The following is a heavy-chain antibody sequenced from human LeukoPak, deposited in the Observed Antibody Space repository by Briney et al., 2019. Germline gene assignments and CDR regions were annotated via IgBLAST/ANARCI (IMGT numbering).Heavy chain of an antibody. CDR3: ARGAYCGGDCYLDY. J-gene: IGHJ4*02. CDR1: GGSISSGSYY. Sequence: SQTPSLTCTVSGGSISSGSYYWSWIRQPAGKGLEWIGRIYTSGSTNYNPSLKSRVTISVDTSKNQFSLKLSSVTAADTAVYYCARGAYCGGDCYLDYWGQGTLVTVSS. D-gene: IGHD2-21*02. CDR2: IYTSGST. V-gene: IGHV4-61*02.